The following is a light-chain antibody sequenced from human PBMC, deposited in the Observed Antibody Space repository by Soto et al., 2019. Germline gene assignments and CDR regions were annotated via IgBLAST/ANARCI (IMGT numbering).Light chain of an antibody. CDR3: QQRSHWPLMYT. V-gene: IGKV3-11*01. CDR1: QRVSSY. J-gene: IGKJ2*01. CDR2: DAS. Sequence: IVLTQSPATLSLSPGERATLSCRASQRVSSYLAWYQQKPGQAPRLLIYDASNRATGIPARFSGSGSGTDFTLTISSLEPEDFAVYYCQQRSHWPLMYTFGQGNKLEIK.